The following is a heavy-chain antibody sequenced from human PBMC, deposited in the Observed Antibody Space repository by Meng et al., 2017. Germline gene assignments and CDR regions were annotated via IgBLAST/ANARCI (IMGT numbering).Heavy chain of an antibody. CDR3: ARDFDY. CDR2: KTKDGSRK. V-gene: IGHV3-30*16. CDR1: GFNFSNYE. J-gene: IGHJ4*02. Sequence: QVQVVDARGSVVPPGWSLTLSCAALGFNFSNYEMHWVRQAPGKGLEWVACKTKDGSRKYYLGSVRGRFTIYRDNSKNTLYLEMNSLRSEDTALYYCARDFDYWGQGTLVTVSS.